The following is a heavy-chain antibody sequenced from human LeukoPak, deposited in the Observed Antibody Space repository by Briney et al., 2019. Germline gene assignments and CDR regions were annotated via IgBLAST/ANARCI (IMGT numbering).Heavy chain of an antibody. V-gene: IGHV5-51*01. Sequence: GESLMISCKGSGYKFNAYWIAWVRQMPGKGLEWMGIIYPDDSDTRYSPSFQGQVTISADKSVSIAYLQWSSLKASDTAMYYCARPNITSYYDSRGYDAFDVWGQGTMVIASS. D-gene: IGHD3-22*01. CDR1: GYKFNAYW. CDR2: IYPDDSDT. J-gene: IGHJ3*01. CDR3: ARPNITSYYDSRGYDAFDV.